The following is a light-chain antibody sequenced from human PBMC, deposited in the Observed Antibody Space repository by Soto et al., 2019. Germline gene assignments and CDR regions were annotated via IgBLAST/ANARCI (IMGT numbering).Light chain of an antibody. CDR2: SAS. CDR3: QQFNNWPPIT. J-gene: IGKJ5*01. CDR1: QSAGNF. Sequence: EIVMTQSPATLSVSPGETASLSCRASQSAGNFLAWYQQKPGQAPRLLIYSASTRATGIPARFSGSGSGTEFTLTISSLQSEDFAVYFCQQFNNWPPITFGQGTRLEIK. V-gene: IGKV3-15*01.